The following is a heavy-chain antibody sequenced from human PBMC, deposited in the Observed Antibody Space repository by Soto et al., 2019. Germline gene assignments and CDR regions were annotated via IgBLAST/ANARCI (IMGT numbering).Heavy chain of an antibody. J-gene: IGHJ6*02. CDR1: ELTLSSVC. Sequence: GLSLRRSCAAGELTLSSVCMNLVLQAPGKGLELVSYISSSSTIYYADSVKGRFTISRDNAENSLYLQMNSLRAEDTAVYYCARGRSGYDPQDVWGQGT. CDR2: ISSSSTI. CDR3: ARGRSGYDPQDV. D-gene: IGHD5-12*01. V-gene: IGHV3-48*01.